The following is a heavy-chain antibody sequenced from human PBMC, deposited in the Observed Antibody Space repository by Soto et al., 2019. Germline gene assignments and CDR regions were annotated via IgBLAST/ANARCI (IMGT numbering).Heavy chain of an antibody. CDR1: GDSVSSNSGA. V-gene: IGHV6-1*01. D-gene: IGHD4-17*01. CDR3: ARWDHDYGYLDV. J-gene: IGHJ6*02. CDR2: TYYRSKWDN. Sequence: SQTLSLTCAISGDSVSSNSGAWNWIRQSPSRGLEWLGRTYYRSKWDNEYAVSVKGRITNNADTCKNQFSLQLNSVTPEDAAVYYCARWDHDYGYLDVWGLGTTVTVSS.